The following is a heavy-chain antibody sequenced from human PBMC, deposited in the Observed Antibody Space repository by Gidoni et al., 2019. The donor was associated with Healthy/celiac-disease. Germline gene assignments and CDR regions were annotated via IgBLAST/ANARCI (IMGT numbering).Heavy chain of an antibody. CDR3: ARQVGENFDY. Sequence: QLQLQESGPGLVKPSETLSLTCTVSGGSISSSSYYWGWIRQPPGKGLEWIGSIYYSGSTYYNPSLKSRVTISVDKSKNQFSLKLSSVTAADTAVYYCARQVGENFDYWGQGTLVTVSS. CDR1: GGSISSSSYY. D-gene: IGHD3-10*01. CDR2: IYYSGST. V-gene: IGHV4-39*01. J-gene: IGHJ4*02.